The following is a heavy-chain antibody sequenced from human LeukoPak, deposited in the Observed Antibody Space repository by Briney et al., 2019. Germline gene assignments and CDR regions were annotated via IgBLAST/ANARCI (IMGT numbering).Heavy chain of an antibody. CDR2: IIPIFGIA. CDR3: ARDEYGINWFDP. CDR1: GGTFSSYA. J-gene: IGHJ5*02. V-gene: IGHV1-69*04. Sequence: SVKVSCKASGGTFSSYAISWVRQAPGQGLEWMGRIIPIFGIANYAQKFQSRVTITADKSTSTAYMELSSLRSEDTAVYYCARDEYGINWFDPWGQGTLVIVSS. D-gene: IGHD4/OR15-4a*01.